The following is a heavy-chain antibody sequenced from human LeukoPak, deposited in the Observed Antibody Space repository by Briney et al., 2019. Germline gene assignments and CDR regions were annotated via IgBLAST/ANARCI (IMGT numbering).Heavy chain of an antibody. CDR2: INSDGSST. Sequence: PGGSLRLSCAASGFTFSSYWMHWVRQASGKGLVWVSRINSDGSSTSYADSVKGRFTISRDNAKNTLYLQMNSLRAEDTAVYYCASHRSAINWNDAYFDYWGQGTLVTVSS. V-gene: IGHV3-74*01. D-gene: IGHD1-20*01. J-gene: IGHJ4*02. CDR3: ASHRSAINWNDAYFDY. CDR1: GFTFSSYW.